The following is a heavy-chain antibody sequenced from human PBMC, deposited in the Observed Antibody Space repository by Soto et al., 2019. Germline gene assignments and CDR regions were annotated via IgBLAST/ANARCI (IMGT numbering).Heavy chain of an antibody. CDR2: ISSSGVQT. V-gene: IGHV3-21*06. Sequence: PGGSLRLSCAPSGFSFSMYTMTWVRQAPGKGREWVSSISSSGVQTFYTDTVQGRFTISRVNAENSLYLHMNTLRGEDTAVYYWARRNKYDSGGYSFWGQGALVTVSS. D-gene: IGHD3-22*01. CDR3: ARRNKYDSGGYSF. J-gene: IGHJ4*02. CDR1: GFSFSMYT.